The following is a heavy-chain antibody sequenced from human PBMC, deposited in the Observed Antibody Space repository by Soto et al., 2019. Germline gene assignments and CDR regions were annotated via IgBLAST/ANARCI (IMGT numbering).Heavy chain of an antibody. CDR1: GFTXSSYG. Sequence: PGGSLRLSCAASGFTXSSYGMHWVRQAPGKGLEWVAVISYDGSNKYYADSVKGRFTISRDNSKNTLYLQMNSLRAEDTAVYYCAKVASIAVAAHFDYWGQGTLVTVSS. V-gene: IGHV3-30*18. CDR3: AKVASIAVAAHFDY. D-gene: IGHD6-19*01. CDR2: ISYDGSNK. J-gene: IGHJ4*02.